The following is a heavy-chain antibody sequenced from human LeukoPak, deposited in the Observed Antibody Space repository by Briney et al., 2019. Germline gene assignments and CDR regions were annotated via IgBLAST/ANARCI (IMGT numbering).Heavy chain of an antibody. CDR1: GGTFSSYA. J-gene: IGHJ5*02. CDR3: ARGPPLFDP. V-gene: IGHV1-69*04. Sequence: ASVKVSCKASGGTFSSYAISWVRQAPGQGLEWMGRIIPILGIANYAQKFQGRVTITADKSTSTAYMELSSLRAEDTAVYYCARGPPLFDPWGQGTLVTVSS. CDR2: IIPILGIA.